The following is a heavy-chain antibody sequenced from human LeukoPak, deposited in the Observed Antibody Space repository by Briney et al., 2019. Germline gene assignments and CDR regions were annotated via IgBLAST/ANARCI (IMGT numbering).Heavy chain of an antibody. Sequence: GGSLRLSCAASGFTFSSYAMHWVRQAPGKGLEWVAVISYDGSNKYYADSVKGRFTISRDNSKNTLYLQMNSLRAEDTAVYYCARTGIAVADYWGQGTLVTVSS. CDR2: ISYDGSNK. D-gene: IGHD6-19*01. CDR1: GFTFSSYA. CDR3: ARTGIAVADY. J-gene: IGHJ4*02. V-gene: IGHV3-30-3*01.